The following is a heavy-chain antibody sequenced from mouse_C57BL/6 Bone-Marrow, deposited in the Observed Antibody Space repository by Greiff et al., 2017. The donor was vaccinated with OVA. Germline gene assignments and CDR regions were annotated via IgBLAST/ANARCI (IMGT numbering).Heavy chain of an antibody. V-gene: IGHV1-74*01. J-gene: IGHJ3*01. D-gene: IGHD2-3*01. CDR2: IHPSDSDT. Sequence: VQLQQPGAELVKPGASVKVSCKASGYTFTSYWMHWVKQRPGQGLEWIGRIHPSDSDTNYNQKFKGKATLTVDKSSSTAYMQLSSLTSEDSAVYYCAIDGGWRDGRLAYWGQGTLVTVSA. CDR3: AIDGGWRDGRLAY. CDR1: GYTFTSYW.